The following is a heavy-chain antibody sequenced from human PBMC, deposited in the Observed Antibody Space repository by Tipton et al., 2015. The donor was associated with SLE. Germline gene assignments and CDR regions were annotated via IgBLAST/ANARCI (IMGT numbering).Heavy chain of an antibody. CDR3: ARDQGYYDISGYYYYMDV. CDR2: ISSSSSYI. V-gene: IGHV3-21*01. J-gene: IGHJ6*03. D-gene: IGHD3-9*01. CDR1: GFTFSSYS. Sequence: LSLTCAASGFTFSSYSMNWVRQAPGKGLEWVSSISSSSSYIYYADSVKGRFTISRDNAKNSLYLQMNSLRAEDTAVYYCARDQGYYDISGYYYYMDVWGKGTTVTVSS.